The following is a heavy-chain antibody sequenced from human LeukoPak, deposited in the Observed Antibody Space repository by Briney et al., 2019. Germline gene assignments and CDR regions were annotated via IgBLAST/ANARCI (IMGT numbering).Heavy chain of an antibody. J-gene: IGHJ4*02. CDR1: GFTFSSYG. CDR3: ARKNGLDY. Sequence: GGSLRLSCTASGFTFSSYGMTWLRQTPGKGLEWVANIKQDGSEKYYVDSVKSRFTISRDNAKNSLYLQMNSLRAEDTAVYYCARKNGLDYWGQGTLVTVSS. V-gene: IGHV3-7*01. CDR2: IKQDGSEK.